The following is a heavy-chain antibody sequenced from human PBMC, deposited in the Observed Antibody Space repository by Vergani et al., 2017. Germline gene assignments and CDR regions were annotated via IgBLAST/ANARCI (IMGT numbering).Heavy chain of an antibody. J-gene: IGHJ5*02. D-gene: IGHD6-6*01. Sequence: EVQLEESGGGLVLPGRSLRLSCVASGFTSAGYAMHWVRQAPGKGLEWVSGISRNSNSIGYADSVKGRFTISRDNAKNSLYLQMNSLRAEDTALYYCAKDLGTSSGGSWFDPWGQGTLVTVSS. CDR1: GFTSAGYA. V-gene: IGHV3-9*02. CDR2: ISRNSNSI. CDR3: AKDLGTSSGGSWFDP.